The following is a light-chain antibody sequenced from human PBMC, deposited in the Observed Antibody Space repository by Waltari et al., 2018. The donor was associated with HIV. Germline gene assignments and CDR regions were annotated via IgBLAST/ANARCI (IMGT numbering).Light chain of an antibody. V-gene: IGLV1-47*01. CDR1: SSNIGSNY. Sequence: QSVLTQPPSASGTPGQSVTISCSGSSSNIGSNYVYWYQQLPGTAPKLLIYRNNQRPSGVPDRFSGFKSGTSASLAISVLRYEDEADYYCAAWDDNLSGWVFGGGSKLTIL. CDR2: RNN. CDR3: AAWDDNLSGWV. J-gene: IGLJ3*02.